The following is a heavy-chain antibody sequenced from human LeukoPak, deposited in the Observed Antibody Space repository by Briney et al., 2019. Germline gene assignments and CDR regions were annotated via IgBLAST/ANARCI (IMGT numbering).Heavy chain of an antibody. J-gene: IGHJ5*02. V-gene: IGHV4-39*01. Sequence: PSETLSLTCTVSGGSISSSSYYWGWIRHPPGKGLEWIGSIYYSGSTYYNPSLKSRVTISVDTSKNQFSLKLSSVTAADTAVLYSARLVDRSSESGPAAGLYWFVPWGQGTLVTVSS. CDR2: IYYSGST. CDR3: ARLVDRSSESGPAAGLYWFVP. CDR1: GGSISSSSYY. D-gene: IGHD2-2*01.